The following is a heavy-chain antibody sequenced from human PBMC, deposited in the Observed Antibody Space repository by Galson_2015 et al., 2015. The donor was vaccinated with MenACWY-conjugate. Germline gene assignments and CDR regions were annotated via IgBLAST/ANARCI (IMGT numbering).Heavy chain of an antibody. D-gene: IGHD3-22*01. CDR1: GFTFSSYS. Sequence: SLRLSCAASGFTFSSYSMNWVRQAPGKGLEWVSYISSSSTTIYYADSVEGRFTISRDNAKNSLYLQMNSLRAEDTAVYYCVRGNYYDSSGYSDWDYWGQGTLVTVSS. CDR3: VRGNYYDSSGYSDWDY. CDR2: ISSSSTTI. J-gene: IGHJ4*02. V-gene: IGHV3-48*04.